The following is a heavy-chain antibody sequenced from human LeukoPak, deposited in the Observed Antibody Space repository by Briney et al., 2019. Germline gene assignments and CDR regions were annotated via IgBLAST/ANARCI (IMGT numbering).Heavy chain of an antibody. V-gene: IGHV4-59*01. CDR3: ARGTRYAPPYYFDY. CDR2: IYYSGST. CDR1: GGSISTYY. Sequence: PSETLSLTCTVSGGSISTYYWSWIRHPPGKGLEWVGYIYYSGSTNYNPSLKSRVTISVDTSKNQFSLNLSSVTAADTAVYYCARGTRYAPPYYFDYWGQGTLVTVSS. D-gene: IGHD5-12*01. J-gene: IGHJ4*02.